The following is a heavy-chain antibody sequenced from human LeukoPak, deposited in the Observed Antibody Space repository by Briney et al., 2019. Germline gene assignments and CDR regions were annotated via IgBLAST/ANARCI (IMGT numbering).Heavy chain of an antibody. Sequence: SETLSLTCTVSGGSVSSGSYYWSGVRQPPGKGLEWIGYIYYSGSTNYNPSLKSRVTISVDTSKNQFSLKLSSVTAADTAVYYCARGPAAAANSLYYYYGMDVWGQGTTVTVSS. CDR2: IYYSGST. CDR3: ARGPAAAANSLYYYYGMDV. V-gene: IGHV4-61*01. CDR1: GGSVSSGSYY. J-gene: IGHJ6*02. D-gene: IGHD6-13*01.